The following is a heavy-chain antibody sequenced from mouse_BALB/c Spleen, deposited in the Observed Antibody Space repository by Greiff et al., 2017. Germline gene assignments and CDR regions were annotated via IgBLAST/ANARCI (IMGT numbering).Heavy chain of an antibody. V-gene: IGHV3-5*02. CDR3: ARAVVAPRYWYFDV. J-gene: IGHJ1*01. CDR2: IYYSGTI. D-gene: IGHD1-1*01. Sequence: EVKLQESGPGLVKPSQTVSLTCTVTGISITTGNYRWSWIRQFPGHKLEWIGYIYYSGTITYNPSLTSRTTITRDTSKNQFFLEMNSLTAEDTATYYCARAVVAPRYWYFDVWGAGTTVTVSS. CDR1: GISITTGNYR.